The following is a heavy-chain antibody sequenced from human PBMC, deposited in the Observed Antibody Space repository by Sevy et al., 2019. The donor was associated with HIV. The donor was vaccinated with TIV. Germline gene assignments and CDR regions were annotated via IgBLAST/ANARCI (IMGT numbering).Heavy chain of an antibody. CDR2: ISGSGGST. CDR1: GFTFSSYA. V-gene: IGHV3-23*01. Sequence: GGSLRLSCAASGFTFSSYAMSWVRQAPGKGLEWFSAISGSGGSTYYADSVKGRFTISRDNSKNTLYLQMNSLRAEDTAVYYCAKPGITMVRGVIGPGYFDYWGQGTLVTVSS. D-gene: IGHD3-10*01. CDR3: AKPGITMVRGVIGPGYFDY. J-gene: IGHJ4*02.